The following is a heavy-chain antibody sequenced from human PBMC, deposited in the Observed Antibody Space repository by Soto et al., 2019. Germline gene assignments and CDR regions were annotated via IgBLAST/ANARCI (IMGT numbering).Heavy chain of an antibody. CDR1: GGSISSSSYY. Sequence: SETLSLTCTVSGGSISSSSYYWGWIRQPPGKGLEWIGSIYYSGSTYYNPSLKSRVTISVDTSKNQFSLKLSSVTAADTAVYYCARQSYDFWSGYYFTPPGWFDPWGQGTLVTVSS. CDR3: ARQSYDFWSGYYFTPPGWFDP. J-gene: IGHJ5*02. CDR2: IYYSGST. V-gene: IGHV4-39*01. D-gene: IGHD3-3*01.